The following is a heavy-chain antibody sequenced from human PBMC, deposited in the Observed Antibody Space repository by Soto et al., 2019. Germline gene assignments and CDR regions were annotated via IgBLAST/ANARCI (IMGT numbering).Heavy chain of an antibody. D-gene: IGHD2-2*02. V-gene: IGHV3-30*18. CDR3: AKVFCSSTSCYTGIGPY. Sequence: GGSLRLSCAASGFTFSSYCMHWVRQAPCKGLEWVAVISYDGINKYYADSVKGRFTISRDNSKNTLYLQMNSLRAEDTAVYYCAKVFCSSTSCYTGIGPYFGQGTLVTVSS. CDR1: GFTFSSYC. J-gene: IGHJ4*02. CDR2: ISYDGINK.